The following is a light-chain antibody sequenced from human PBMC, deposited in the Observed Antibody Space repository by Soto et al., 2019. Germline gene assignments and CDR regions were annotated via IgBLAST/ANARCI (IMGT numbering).Light chain of an antibody. J-gene: IGLJ3*02. CDR3: SSYAASNNFYFV. Sequence: QSVLTQPPSASGSPGQSVTISCTGTSSDVGGYNYVSWYQQYPGRAPKLMIYEVTKRPSGVPERFSGSKSGNTASLTVSGLQAEDEADYYCSSYAASNNFYFVFGGGTQLTVL. CDR2: EVT. CDR1: SSDVGGYNY. V-gene: IGLV2-8*01.